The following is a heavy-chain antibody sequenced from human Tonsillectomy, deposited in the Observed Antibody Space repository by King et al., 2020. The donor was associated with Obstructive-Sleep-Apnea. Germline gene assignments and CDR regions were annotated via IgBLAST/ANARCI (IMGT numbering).Heavy chain of an antibody. CDR1: GGPISTRSYY. V-gene: IGHV4-39*07. CDR3: ARRYSFWHWDY. D-gene: IGHD3-3*01. Sequence: QLQESGPGLVKPSETLSLTCTVSGGPISTRSYYWGWIRQPPGKGLEWIGNIYYSGSTYYNPSLESRVTMSVDTSRNQFSLELTSLTAADTAVYYCARRYSFWHWDYWGQGALVTVSS. J-gene: IGHJ4*02. CDR2: IYYSGST.